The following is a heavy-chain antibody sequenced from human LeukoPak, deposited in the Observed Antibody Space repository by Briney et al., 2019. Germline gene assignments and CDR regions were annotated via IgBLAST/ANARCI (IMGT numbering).Heavy chain of an antibody. V-gene: IGHV4-30-4*01. CDR1: GGSISSGDYY. D-gene: IGHD3-10*01. CDR3: ARDTMGTTTFDY. Sequence: PSETLSLTCTVSGGSISSGDYYWSWIRQPPGKGLEWIGYIYYSGSTYYNPSLKSRVTISVDTSKNQLSLKLSSVTAADTAVYYCARDTMGTTTFDYWGQGTLVTVSS. J-gene: IGHJ4*02. CDR2: IYYSGST.